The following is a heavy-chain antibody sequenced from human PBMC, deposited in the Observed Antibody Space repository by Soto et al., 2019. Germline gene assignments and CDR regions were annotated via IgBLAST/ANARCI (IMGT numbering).Heavy chain of an antibody. V-gene: IGHV3-11*01. J-gene: IGHJ5*02. CDR2: ISSSGSTI. D-gene: IGHD6-13*01. CDR1: GFTFSDYY. CDR3: ARVLGGSSSWYRSDWFDP. Sequence: SGGSLRLSCAASGFTFSDYYMSWIRQAPGKGLEWVSYISSSGSTIYYADSVKGRFTISRDNAKNSLYLQMNSLRAEDTAVYYCARVLGGSSSWYRSDWFDPWGQGTLVTVSS.